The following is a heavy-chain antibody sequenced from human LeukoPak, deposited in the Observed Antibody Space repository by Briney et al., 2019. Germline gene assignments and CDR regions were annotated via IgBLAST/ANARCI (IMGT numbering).Heavy chain of an antibody. CDR1: GLTFSTYA. Sequence: GGSLRLSCAASGLTFSTYAMTWVRQAPGKGLEWVSTIDGSGGSTYYADSVKGRFTISRDNSKNTLYLQMNSLRAEDTAVYYCAKDSPAWGGNWCDPWGQGTLVTVSS. CDR2: IDGSGGST. D-gene: IGHD3-16*01. CDR3: AKDSPAWGGNWCDP. V-gene: IGHV3-23*01. J-gene: IGHJ5*02.